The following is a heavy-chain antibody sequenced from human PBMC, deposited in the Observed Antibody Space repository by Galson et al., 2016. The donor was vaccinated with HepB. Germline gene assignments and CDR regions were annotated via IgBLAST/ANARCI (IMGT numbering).Heavy chain of an antibody. CDR2: VWYDGSNE. D-gene: IGHD2-2*01. CDR1: GFTFSHFG. V-gene: IGHV3-33*06. Sequence: SLRLSCAASGFTFSHFGMHWVRQAPGKGLEWLAVVWYDGSNEYYADSVRGRFTISRDNSKNTLYLQTNSLRVEDTAVYYWAKDFLGGCYDCGGRGHYYYYYGMDVWGTGTTVTVSS. J-gene: IGHJ6*04. CDR3: AKDFLGGCYDCGGRGHYYYYYGMDV.